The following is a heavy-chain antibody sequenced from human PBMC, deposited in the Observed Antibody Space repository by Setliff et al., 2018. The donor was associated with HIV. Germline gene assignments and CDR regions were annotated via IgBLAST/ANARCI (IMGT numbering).Heavy chain of an antibody. D-gene: IGHD1-26*01. Sequence: GGSLRLSCAASGFTVSNDYMSWARQAPGRGLEWVSVIHSGGSTYYADSVKGRFIISRDNSKNTLYLQMNSLRVEDTAVYFCARWGSGSYERVFDYWGQGMLVTV. CDR3: ARWGSGSYERVFDY. V-gene: IGHV3-66*01. CDR1: GFTVSNDY. CDR2: IHSGGST. J-gene: IGHJ4*02.